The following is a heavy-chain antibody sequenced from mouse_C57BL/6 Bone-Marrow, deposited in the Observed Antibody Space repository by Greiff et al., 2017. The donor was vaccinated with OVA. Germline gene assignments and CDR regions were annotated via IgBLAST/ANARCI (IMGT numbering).Heavy chain of an antibody. CDR3: ARVRDYYGSSLYAMDY. CDR2: ISYDGSN. V-gene: IGHV3-6*01. J-gene: IGHJ4*01. D-gene: IGHD1-1*01. Sequence: EVKLQESGPGLVKPSQSLSLTCSVTGYSITSGYYWNWIRQFPGNKLEWMGYISYDGSNNYNPSLKNRISITRDTSKNQFFLKLNSVTTEDTATYYCARVRDYYGSSLYAMDYWGQGTSVTVSS. CDR1: GYSITSGYY.